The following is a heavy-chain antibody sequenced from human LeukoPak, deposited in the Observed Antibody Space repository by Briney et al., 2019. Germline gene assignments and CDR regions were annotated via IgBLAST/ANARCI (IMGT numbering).Heavy chain of an antibody. V-gene: IGHV3-74*01. CDR1: GFTFSSHW. Sequence: GGSLRLSCAASGFTFSSHWMHWVRQAPGKGLVWVSRISSDGTNTNYADSVKGRFTISRDNAKDTLYLQMNSLRVEDTAVYYCTRGPPDGSGNYYPGDFWGQGTLVTVSS. CDR3: TRGPPDGSGNYYPGDF. D-gene: IGHD3-10*01. CDR2: ISSDGTNT. J-gene: IGHJ4*02.